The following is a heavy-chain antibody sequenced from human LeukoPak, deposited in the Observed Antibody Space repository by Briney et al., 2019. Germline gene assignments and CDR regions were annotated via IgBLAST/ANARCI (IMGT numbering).Heavy chain of an antibody. Sequence: GGSLRLSCVMSGFTFRNYAMNWVRQAPGKGLEWVALASSDGIHKQYAASVQGRFTISRDNSESTVYLEMNSLKDGDTGIYYCARAVSSSWYAAYWGHGTRVTVSS. CDR2: ASSDGIHK. J-gene: IGHJ4*01. CDR3: ARAVSSSWYAAY. D-gene: IGHD6-13*01. CDR1: GFTFRNYA. V-gene: IGHV3-30*12.